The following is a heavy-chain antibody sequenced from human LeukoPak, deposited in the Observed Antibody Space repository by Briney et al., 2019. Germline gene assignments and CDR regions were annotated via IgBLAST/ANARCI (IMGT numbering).Heavy chain of an antibody. J-gene: IGHJ4*02. CDR3: AILSKYQDSGRYYSLPNFFDY. D-gene: IGHD3-22*01. Sequence: PGGSLRLSCAASGFIFSRYAMDWVRQPPGKGLEWVSTISGSGGNIFYADSVKGRFTISRDSSKNTLYLQMNSLSAEDTAVYYCAILSKYQDSGRYYSLPNFFDYWGQGTLVTVSS. CDR2: ISGSGGNI. CDR1: GFIFSRYA. V-gene: IGHV3-23*01.